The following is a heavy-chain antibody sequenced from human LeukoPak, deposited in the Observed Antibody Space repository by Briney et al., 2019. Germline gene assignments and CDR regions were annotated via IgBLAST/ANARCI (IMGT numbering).Heavy chain of an antibody. D-gene: IGHD1-26*01. CDR2: IYPGDSDT. CDR3: ARHCVVGATPDHYYYYGMDV. Sequence: LGESLKISCKGSGYSFTSYWIGWVRQMPGKGLEWMGIIYPGDSDTRYSPSFQGQVTISADKSISTAYLQWSSLKASDTAMYYCARHCVVGATPDHYYYYGMDVWGQGTTVTVSS. CDR1: GYSFTSYW. J-gene: IGHJ6*02. V-gene: IGHV5-51*01.